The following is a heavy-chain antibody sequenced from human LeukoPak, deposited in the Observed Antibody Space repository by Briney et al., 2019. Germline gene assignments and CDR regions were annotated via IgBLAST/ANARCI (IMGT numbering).Heavy chain of an antibody. CDR2: IKQDGSEK. CDR1: GFAFGSCW. V-gene: IGHV3-7*01. CDR3: ARHRGYSYGYRDY. D-gene: IGHD5-18*01. Sequence: GGSLRLSCAASGFAFGSCWMSWVRQAPGKGLEWVANIKQDGSEKYYVDSVKGRFTMSRDNAKNSLYLQMNSLRAEDTAVYYCARHRGYSYGYRDYWGQGTLVTVSS. J-gene: IGHJ4*02.